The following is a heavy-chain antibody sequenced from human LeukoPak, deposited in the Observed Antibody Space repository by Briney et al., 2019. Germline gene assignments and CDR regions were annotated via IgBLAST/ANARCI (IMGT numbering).Heavy chain of an antibody. V-gene: IGHV4-59*12. CDR1: GGSISSYY. CDR3: ARAKGGYYYDSSGYLDI. D-gene: IGHD3-22*01. Sequence: SETLSLTCSVSGGSISSYYWSWIRQPPGKGLEWIGYIYYSGSTNYNPSLKSRVTMSVDTSKNQFSLKLSSVTAADTAVYYCARAKGGYYYDSSGYLDIWGQGTMVTVSS. J-gene: IGHJ3*02. CDR2: IYYSGST.